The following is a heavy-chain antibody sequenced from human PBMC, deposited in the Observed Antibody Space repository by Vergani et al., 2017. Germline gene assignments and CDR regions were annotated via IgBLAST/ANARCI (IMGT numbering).Heavy chain of an antibody. D-gene: IGHD3-22*01. J-gene: IGHJ4*02. V-gene: IGHV4-34*01. CDR2: MDYNGRA. Sequence: QVQLQQWGAGLVKPSETLSLTCAVEGGPFSRYYWGWIRQPPGKGLEWIGSMDYNGRAYYTPSLRRRVAISIDTSKMQFSLKLYSLTAADTAIYYCARHVTQDYYNDSDYFDYWGLGTLVTVSS. CDR1: GGPFSRYY. CDR3: ARHVTQDYYNDSDYFDY.